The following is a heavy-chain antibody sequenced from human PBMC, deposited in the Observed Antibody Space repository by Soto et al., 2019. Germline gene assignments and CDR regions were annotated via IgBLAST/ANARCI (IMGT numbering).Heavy chain of an antibody. J-gene: IGHJ3*02. D-gene: IGHD6-6*01. V-gene: IGHV2-5*01. CDR3: ALGLAGRSIFAFDI. Sequence: QSTLKESGPTLVKPTQTLTLNCSFSGFSLTTSVVGVGWIRQPPGKALKWLAHIYWSGEEHYSPSLKSRLSITHDTTKIQLGLTMNDRGPDDTDTYYCALGLAGRSIFAFDILVQGTIVTVS. CDR1: GFSLTTSVVG. CDR2: IYWSGEE.